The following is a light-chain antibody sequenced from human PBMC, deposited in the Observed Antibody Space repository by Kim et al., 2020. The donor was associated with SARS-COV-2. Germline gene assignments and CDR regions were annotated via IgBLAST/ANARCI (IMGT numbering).Light chain of an antibody. CDR1: QRVSSSY. CDR2: GAS. Sequence: SPGERATLSCRASQRVSSSYLAWYQQKPGQAPRLLIYGASSRATGIPDRFSGSGSGTDFTLTISRLEPEDFAVYYCQHYGSSPWTFGQGTKVDIK. V-gene: IGKV3-20*01. J-gene: IGKJ1*01. CDR3: QHYGSSPWT.